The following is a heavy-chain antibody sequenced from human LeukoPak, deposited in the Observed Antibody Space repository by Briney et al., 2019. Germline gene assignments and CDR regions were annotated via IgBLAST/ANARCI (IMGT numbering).Heavy chain of an antibody. CDR3: PRGYSGYFDY. D-gene: IGHD5-12*01. CDR2: ISYDGSNK. CDR1: GFTFSSYG. V-gene: IGHV3-30*03. Sequence: GGSLRLSCAASGFTFSSYGMHWVRQAPGKGLEWVAVISYDGSNKYYADSVKGRFTISRDNSKNTLYLQMNSLRAEDTAVYYCPRGYSGYFDYWGQGTLVTVSS. J-gene: IGHJ4*02.